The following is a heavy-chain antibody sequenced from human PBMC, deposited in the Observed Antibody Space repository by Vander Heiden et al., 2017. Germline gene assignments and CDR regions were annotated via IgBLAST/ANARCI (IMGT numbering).Heavy chain of an antibody. CDR2: ISGGSSKI. J-gene: IGHJ4*02. D-gene: IGHD5-12*01. CDR1: GFAFSPYS. Sequence: EVQLVESGGGFVQPGGSLRLSCAASGFAFSPYSMNWVRLAPGKGLEWISYISGGSSKIYYADSVKGRFIISRDNAENSLYLQMNSLRAEDTAVYYCARAERDGYNYFDYWGQGTLVTVSS. CDR3: ARAERDGYNYFDY. V-gene: IGHV3-48*01.